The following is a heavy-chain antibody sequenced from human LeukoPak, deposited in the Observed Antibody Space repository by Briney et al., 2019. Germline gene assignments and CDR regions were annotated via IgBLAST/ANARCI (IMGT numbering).Heavy chain of an antibody. CDR1: GFTFSTYV. CDR2: ITGSGGST. CDR3: AKGCSSSWCWFDP. J-gene: IGHJ5*02. Sequence: GGSLRLSCAASGFTFSTYVVNWVRQAPGKGLEWVSTITGSGGSTYYADSVKGRFTISRDNSKNTLYLQMSSLRVEDTAVYYCAKGCSSSWCWFDPWGQGTLVTVSS. D-gene: IGHD6-13*01. V-gene: IGHV3-23*01.